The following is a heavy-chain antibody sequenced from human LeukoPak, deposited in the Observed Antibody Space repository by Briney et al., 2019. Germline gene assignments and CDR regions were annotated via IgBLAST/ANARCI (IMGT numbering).Heavy chain of an antibody. J-gene: IGHJ4*02. CDR2: IYSDGRT. Sequence: PGGSLRLSCVASGFTVSSNYMSWVRQAPGKGLEWVSLIYSDGRTYYADSVKGRFSISRDNSKLYLEMNSLRAEDTAVYYCASSGRDGHNYNAYWGQGTLVTVSS. CDR3: ASSGRDGHNYNAY. CDR1: GFTVSSNY. D-gene: IGHD5-24*01. V-gene: IGHV3-66*01.